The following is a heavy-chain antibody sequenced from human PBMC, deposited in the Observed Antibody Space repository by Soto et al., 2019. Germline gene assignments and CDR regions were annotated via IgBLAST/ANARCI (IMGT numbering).Heavy chain of an antibody. J-gene: IGHJ3*02. D-gene: IGHD6-19*01. CDR1: GFTFNTYA. CDR3: AKDSWEWLVRSFDGFDI. CDR2: ISGSGGAT. Sequence: EVQLLESGGGLVKTGGSLRLSCAASGFTFNTYAMSWVRQAPGKGLEWVSGISGSGGATFYADSVKGRFTISRDNSNNTLFLQMNSLRAEDTAVYYCAKDSWEWLVRSFDGFDIWGQGTMVTVSS. V-gene: IGHV3-23*01.